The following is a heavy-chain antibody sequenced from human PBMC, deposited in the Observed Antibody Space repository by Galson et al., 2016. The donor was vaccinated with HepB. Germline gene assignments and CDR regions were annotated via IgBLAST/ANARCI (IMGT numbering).Heavy chain of an antibody. J-gene: IGHJ4*02. D-gene: IGHD3-22*01. CDR3: ASHYDTSGYYFFDY. V-gene: IGHV3-23*01. Sequence: SLRLSCAASGFAFSRFAMSWVRQAPGKGLEWVSAISGTGGSTYYADSVKGRFTISRDNSKSTLYLQMNSLRAEDTAVYYCASHYDTSGYYFFDYWGQGTLVTVSS. CDR2: ISGTGGST. CDR1: GFAFSRFA.